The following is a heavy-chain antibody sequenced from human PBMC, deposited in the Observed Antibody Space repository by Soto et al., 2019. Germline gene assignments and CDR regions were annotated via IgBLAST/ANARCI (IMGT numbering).Heavy chain of an antibody. J-gene: IGHJ6*02. CDR1: GYTFTSYD. D-gene: IGHD2-8*01. V-gene: IGHV1-8*01. CDR2: MNPNSGNT. CDR3: ARLVKDIVLMVYAIPDYYYYDMDV. Sequence: ASVKVSCKASGYTFTSYDINWVRQATGQGLEWMGWMNPNSGNTGYAQKFQGRVTMTRNTSISTAYMELSSLRSEDTAVYYCARLVKDIVLMVYAIPDYYYYDMDVWGQGTTVTVSS.